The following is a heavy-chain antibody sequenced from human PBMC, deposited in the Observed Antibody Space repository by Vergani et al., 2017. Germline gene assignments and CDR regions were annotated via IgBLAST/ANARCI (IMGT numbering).Heavy chain of an antibody. V-gene: IGHV3-72*01. CDR3: ARRGVGTTRYYYGMDV. CDR2: TRNKANSYTT. CDR1: GFTFSSYG. Sequence: EVQLVESGGGLVQPGGSLRLSCAASGFTFSSYGMHWVRQAPGKGLEWVGRTRNKANSYTTEYAASVKGRFTTARDDSKKSLYLQMNSLKTEDTAVYYCARRGVGTTRYYYGMDVWGQGTTVTVSS. D-gene: IGHD2/OR15-2a*01. J-gene: IGHJ6*02.